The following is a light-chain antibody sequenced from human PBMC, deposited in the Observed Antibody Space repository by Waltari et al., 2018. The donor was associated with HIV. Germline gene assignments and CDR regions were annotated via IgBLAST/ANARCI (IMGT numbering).Light chain of an antibody. CDR2: NDD. CDR1: ASNTGTHA. Sequence: QSVLTQSPSVSAAPGPSVTSPRSGSASNTGTHAVTWYQQFTGKPPRLLVYNDDLILSGVSDRLSASKSGTSASLAINDLQSEHESHYYCAAWDDGLNGVIFGGGTKVTVL. V-gene: IGLV1-36*01. CDR3: AAWDDGLNGVI. J-gene: IGLJ2*01.